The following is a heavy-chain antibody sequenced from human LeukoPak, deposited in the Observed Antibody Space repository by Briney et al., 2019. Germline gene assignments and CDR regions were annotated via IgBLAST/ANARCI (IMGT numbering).Heavy chain of an antibody. V-gene: IGHV1-69*04. CDR2: IIPILGIA. CDR3: ARERGYGSGSYYTTGGDY. J-gene: IGHJ4*02. CDR1: GGTFSSYA. Sequence: SVKVSCKASGGTFSSYAISWVRQAPGQGIEWMGRIIPILGIANYAQKFQGRVTITADKSTSTAYMELSSLRSEDTAVYYCARERGYGSGSYYTTGGDYWGQGTLVTVSS. D-gene: IGHD3-10*01.